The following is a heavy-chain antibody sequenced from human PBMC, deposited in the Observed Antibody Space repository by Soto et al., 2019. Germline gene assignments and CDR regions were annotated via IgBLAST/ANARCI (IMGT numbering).Heavy chain of an antibody. J-gene: IGHJ6*02. CDR3: ARAGYDSSGYYFYAMDV. D-gene: IGHD3-22*01. CDR1: GFILSGYD. V-gene: IGHV3-13*05. CDR2: IGTAGDP. Sequence: EEQLVESGGGLVQPGGSLRLSCVASGFILSGYDMHWVRQATGEGLEWVSAIGTAGDPYYSCSVKGRFTISRGNAENSVYLKMNSLRAGDTAVYYCARAGYDSSGYYFYAMDVWGPGTTVTVAS.